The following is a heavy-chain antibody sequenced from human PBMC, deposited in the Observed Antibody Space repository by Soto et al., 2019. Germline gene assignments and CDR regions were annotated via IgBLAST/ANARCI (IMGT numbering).Heavy chain of an antibody. CDR1: GYTFTSYD. J-gene: IGHJ6*02. Sequence: ASVKVSCKASGYTFTSYDINWVRQATGQGLEWMGWMNPNSGNTGYAQKFQGRVTMTRNTSISTAYMELSSLRSEDTAVYYCARTKDIVVVVADTAPGYYGMDVWGQGTTVTVSS. CDR2: MNPNSGNT. D-gene: IGHD2-15*01. CDR3: ARTKDIVVVVADTAPGYYGMDV. V-gene: IGHV1-8*01.